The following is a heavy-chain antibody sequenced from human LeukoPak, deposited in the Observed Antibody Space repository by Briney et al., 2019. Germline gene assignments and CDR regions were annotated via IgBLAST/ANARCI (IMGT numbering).Heavy chain of an antibody. Sequence: GASVKVTCKASGYTFTSYDITWVRQAPGQGLEWMGWISAYNGNTKYAHKLQGRVTMTTDTSTTTAYMELTSLRSDDTAVYYCARLYCSGGNCLRLFDYWGQGTLVTVSS. CDR2: ISAYNGNT. V-gene: IGHV1-18*01. J-gene: IGHJ4*02. D-gene: IGHD2-15*01. CDR1: GYTFTSYD. CDR3: ARLYCSGGNCLRLFDY.